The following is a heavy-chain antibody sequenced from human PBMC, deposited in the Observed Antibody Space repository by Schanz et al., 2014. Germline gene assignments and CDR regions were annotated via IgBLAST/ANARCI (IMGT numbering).Heavy chain of an antibody. CDR3: GRDGGEVVRGVSESVDHDYYGMDV. D-gene: IGHD3-10*01. Sequence: QVQLVQSGAEVKKPGASVKVSCKASGYTFTSYSMHWVRQAPGQGLEWMGIINLSGGSTNNAQKFQGRLTMNRDTSTSTVYMELSSLRSEDTAVYYSGRDGGEVVRGVSESVDHDYYGMDVWGQGTTVTVSS. CDR2: INLSGGST. V-gene: IGHV1-46*03. J-gene: IGHJ6*02. CDR1: GYTFTSYS.